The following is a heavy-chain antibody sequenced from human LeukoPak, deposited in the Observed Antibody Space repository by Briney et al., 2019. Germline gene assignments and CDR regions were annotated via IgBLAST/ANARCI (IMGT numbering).Heavy chain of an antibody. J-gene: IGHJ5*02. V-gene: IGHV4-34*01. D-gene: IGHD2-2*01. CDR2: INHSGST. CDR3: ARGICSSTSCYFLNWFDP. Sequence: SETLSLTCTVSGGSISSYYWSWIRQPPGKGLEWIGEINHSGSTNYNPSLKSRVTISVDTSKNQFSLKLSSVTAADTAVYYCARGICSSTSCYFLNWFDPWGQGTLVTVSS. CDR1: GGSISSYY.